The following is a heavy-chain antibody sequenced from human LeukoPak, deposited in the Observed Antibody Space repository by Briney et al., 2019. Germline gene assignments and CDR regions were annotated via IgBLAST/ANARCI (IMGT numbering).Heavy chain of an antibody. D-gene: IGHD6-13*01. CDR3: ARDGGQQLVSFDY. Sequence: GGSLRLSCAASGFTFGSYSMNWVRQAPGKGLEWVSSISSSSSYIYYADSVKGRFTISRDNAKNSLYLQMNSLRAEDTAVYYCARDGGQQLVSFDYWGQGTLVTVSS. CDR2: ISSSSSYI. J-gene: IGHJ4*02. V-gene: IGHV3-21*01. CDR1: GFTFGSYS.